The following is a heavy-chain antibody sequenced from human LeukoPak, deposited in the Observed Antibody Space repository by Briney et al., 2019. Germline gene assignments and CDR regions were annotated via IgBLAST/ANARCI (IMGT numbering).Heavy chain of an antibody. CDR2: INPKSGGT. Sequence: ASVKVSCKASGYTFIDYCIHWVRPVPGQGFEWMGWINPKSGGTYSPQNFQGRVTMTRDTSISTAYMELSRLRSDDTAVYYCARVADYSPGLTNVPYWGQGTLVTVSS. J-gene: IGHJ4*02. V-gene: IGHV1-2*02. CDR1: GYTFIDYC. CDR3: ARVADYSPGLTNVPY. D-gene: IGHD1-26*01.